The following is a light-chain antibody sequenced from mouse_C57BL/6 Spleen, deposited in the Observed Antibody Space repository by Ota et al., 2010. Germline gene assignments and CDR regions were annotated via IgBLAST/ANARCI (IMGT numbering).Light chain of an antibody. Sequence: DIMMTQSHKFMSHQLEDRVSXTCKASQDVGTAVAWYQQKPGQSPKLLIYWASTRHTGVPDRFTGSGSGTDFTLTISSVQAEDLAVYYCQNDYFYPFTFGSGTKLEIK. J-gene: IGKJ4*01. CDR2: WAS. V-gene: IGKV6-25*01. CDR3: QNDYFYPFT. CDR1: QDVGTA.